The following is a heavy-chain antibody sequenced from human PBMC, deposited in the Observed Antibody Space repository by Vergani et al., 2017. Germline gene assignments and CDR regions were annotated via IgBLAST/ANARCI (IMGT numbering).Heavy chain of an antibody. CDR2: IKSKTDGGTT. CDR3: AKSRGGPAAAGKDY. CDR1: GFTFSNAW. J-gene: IGHJ4*02. Sequence: VQLVQSGGGLVKPGGSLRLSCAASGFTFSNAWMSWVRQAPGKGLEWVGRIKSKTDGGTTDYAAPVKGRFTISRDNSKNTLYLQMNSLRAEDTAVYYCAKSRGGPAAAGKDYWGQGTLVTVSS. D-gene: IGHD6-13*01. V-gene: IGHV3-15*01.